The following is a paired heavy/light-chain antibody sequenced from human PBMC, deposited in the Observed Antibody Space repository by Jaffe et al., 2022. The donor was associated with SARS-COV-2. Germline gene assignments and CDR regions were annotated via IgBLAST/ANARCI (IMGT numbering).Heavy chain of an antibody. V-gene: IGHV2-5*02. CDR1: GFSLTTSGVG. CDR2: IYWDDDK. CDR3: AHATDIVETTGYYFDY. Sequence: QITLKESGPTLVKPTQTLPLTCTFSGFSLTTSGVGVGWIRQPPGKALEWLALIYWDDDKRYSPSLKSRLTITEDTSKNQVVLTMTNMDPVDTATYYCAHATDIVETTGYYFDYWGQGTPVIVSS. J-gene: IGHJ4*02. D-gene: IGHD5-12*01.
Light chain of an antibody. Sequence: DIQMTQSPSTLSASVGDRVTITCRASQSIGSWLAWYQQRPGKAPKLLIYKASNLESGVPSRFSGSESGTEFTLTISSLQPDDFATYYCQQFNTYSVTFGGGTKVEIK. CDR3: QQFNTYSVT. J-gene: IGKJ4*01. CDR1: QSIGSW. V-gene: IGKV1-5*03. CDR2: KAS.